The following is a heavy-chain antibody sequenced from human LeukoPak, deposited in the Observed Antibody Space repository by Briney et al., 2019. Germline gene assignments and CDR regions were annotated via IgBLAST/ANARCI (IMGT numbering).Heavy chain of an antibody. CDR1: GFTFSTYG. J-gene: IGHJ4*02. D-gene: IGHD4-17*01. Sequence: GGSLRLSCAASGFTFSTYGMHWVRQAPGKGLEWVAFIRYNGNDKYYADSVKGRFAISRDNSKNTLYLQMNSLRAEDTAVYYCARDFGDYGDYIDYWGQGTLVTVSS. CDR2: IRYNGNDK. V-gene: IGHV3-30*02. CDR3: ARDFGDYGDYIDY.